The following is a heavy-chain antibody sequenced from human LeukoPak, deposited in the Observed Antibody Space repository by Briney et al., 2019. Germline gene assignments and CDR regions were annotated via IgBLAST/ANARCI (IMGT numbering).Heavy chain of an antibody. CDR2: ISYDGSIK. CDR3: ARDLGRSGIGVVIYWYFDL. V-gene: IGHV3-30-3*01. D-gene: IGHD3-22*01. J-gene: IGHJ2*01. CDR1: GFPFSSYS. Sequence: GGSLRLSCAAAGFPFSSYSIHWVRQAPGKGLEWVAVISYDGSIKYYADSVNGRFTISRDNSKNTLLLQLNSLKAEDTAVYYCARDLGRSGIGVVIYWYFDLWGRGTLVTVSS.